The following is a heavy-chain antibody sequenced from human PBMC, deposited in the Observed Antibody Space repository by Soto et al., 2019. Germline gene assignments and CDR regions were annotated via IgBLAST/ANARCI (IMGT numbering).Heavy chain of an antibody. Sequence: QVHLVQSGAEVKKPGASVKVSCKSSGYGFTTYGITRVRQAPGQGLEWMAWISAHNGNTNYAQKLQGRVTVTRDTSTSTAYMELRSLRSDDTAVYYCARGRYGDYWGQGALVTVSS. D-gene: IGHD1-1*01. V-gene: IGHV1-18*01. CDR2: ISAHNGNT. CDR3: ARGRYGDY. CDR1: GYGFTTYG. J-gene: IGHJ4*02.